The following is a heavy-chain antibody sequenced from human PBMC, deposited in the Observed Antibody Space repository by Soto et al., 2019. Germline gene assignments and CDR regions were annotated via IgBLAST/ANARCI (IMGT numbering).Heavy chain of an antibody. CDR3: ARDLGYGSGSTNWFDP. V-gene: IGHV3-21*01. D-gene: IGHD3-10*01. CDR2: ISSSSSYI. J-gene: IGHJ5*02. Sequence: PGGSLRLSCAASGFTFSSYRMNWVRQAPGKGLEWASSISSSSSYIYYADSVKGRFTISRDNAKNSLYLQMNSLRAEDTAVYYCARDLGYGSGSTNWFDPWGQGTPVTVSS. CDR1: GFTFSSYR.